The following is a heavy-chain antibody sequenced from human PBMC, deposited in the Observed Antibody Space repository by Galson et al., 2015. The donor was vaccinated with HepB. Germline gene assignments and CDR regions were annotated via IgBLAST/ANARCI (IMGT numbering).Heavy chain of an antibody. D-gene: IGHD5-18*01. CDR2: ISYDGSNK. J-gene: IGHJ3*02. CDR1: GFTFSSYA. CDR3: ARGGEGWIRLWLQTHDAFDI. Sequence: SLRLSCAASGFTFSSYAMHWVRQAPGKGLEWVAVISYDGSNKYYADSVKGRFTISRDNSKNTLYLQMNSLRAEDTAVYYCARGGEGWIRLWLQTHDAFDIWGQGTMVTVSS. V-gene: IGHV3-30*04.